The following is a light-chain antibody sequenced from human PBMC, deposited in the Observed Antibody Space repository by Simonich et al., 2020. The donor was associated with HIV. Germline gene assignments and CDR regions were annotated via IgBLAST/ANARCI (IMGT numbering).Light chain of an antibody. J-gene: IGKJ5*01. CDR2: LGS. Sequence: DIVMTHSPLSLPVTPGEPASISCRSSQSLLHSNGYKYLDWYLQKPGQSPQFLIYLGSNRASGVPDRFSGSGSGTDFTLKISRVEAEDVGVYYCMQALQTPLTFGQGTRLEIK. V-gene: IGKV2-28*01. CDR1: QSLLHSNGYKY. CDR3: MQALQTPLT.